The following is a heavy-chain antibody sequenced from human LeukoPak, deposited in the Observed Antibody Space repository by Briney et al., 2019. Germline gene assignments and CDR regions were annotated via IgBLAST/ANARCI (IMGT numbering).Heavy chain of an antibody. CDR2: ISGSGGST. CDR3: AKDSGDIVVVVAATFFDN. V-gene: IGHV3-23*01. Sequence: GGSLRLSCAASGFTFSSYAMRWVRQAPGKGLEWVSAISGSGGSTYYADSVKGRFTISRDNSKNTLYLQMNSLRAEDTAVYYCAKDSGDIVVVVAATFFDNWGQGTLVTVSS. J-gene: IGHJ4*02. CDR1: GFTFSSYA. D-gene: IGHD2-15*01.